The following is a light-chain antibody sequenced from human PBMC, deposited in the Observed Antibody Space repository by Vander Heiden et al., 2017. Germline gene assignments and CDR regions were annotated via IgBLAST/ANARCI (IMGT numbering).Light chain of an antibody. V-gene: IGLV2-8*01. CDR2: EVT. CDR3: SSYAGSNTAI. J-gene: IGLJ2*01. Sequence: QSALTHPPSASGSPGQSVTISCTGTSSDVGAYNYVSWYQQHPGKAPKVMIYEVTKRPSGVPDRFSGSKSGNTASLTVSGLQAEDEADYYCSSYAGSNTAIFGGGTKLTVL. CDR1: SSDVGAYNY.